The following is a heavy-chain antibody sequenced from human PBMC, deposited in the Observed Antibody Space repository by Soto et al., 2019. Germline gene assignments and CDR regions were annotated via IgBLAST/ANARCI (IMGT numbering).Heavy chain of an antibody. CDR1: GYTFTSYY. J-gene: IGHJ4*02. Sequence: QVQLVQSGAEVKKPGASVKVSCKASGYTFTSYYVHWIRQAPGQGLEWMGIINASGGRTTYAPKFKGTGTSTKDTAKSPVYMQRSSLTSVDTAAYFCGRRPTPAASNCWGQGTLVTVSS. CDR2: INASGGRT. CDR3: GRRPTPAASNC. V-gene: IGHV1-46*03.